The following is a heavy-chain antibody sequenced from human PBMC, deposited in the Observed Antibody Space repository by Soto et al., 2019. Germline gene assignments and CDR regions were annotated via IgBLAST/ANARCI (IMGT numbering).Heavy chain of an antibody. V-gene: IGHV3-21*01. CDR2: NSSPGTYM. Sequence: EVQLVESGGGLVKPGGSLRLSCTASGFTFSSYTMSWVRQAPGKGLEWVSSNSSPGTYMAYADSVKGRFPHSRDNAKNSVYLQLSSLRGEDAAVYYCRRAEDGGWGQGTLVTVSS. CDR1: GFTFSSYT. J-gene: IGHJ4*02. CDR3: RRAEDGG.